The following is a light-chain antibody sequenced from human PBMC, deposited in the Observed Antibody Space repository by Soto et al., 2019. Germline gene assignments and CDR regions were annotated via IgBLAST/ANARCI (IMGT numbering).Light chain of an antibody. CDR2: DAS. J-gene: IGKJ1*01. CDR1: QSISHW. CDR3: QHYNSFSLT. V-gene: IGKV1-5*01. Sequence: DIQMTQSPATLSASVGARVPITCRASQSISHWLAWYQQKPGKAPKLLIYDASTLEGGVPSRFRGSGSGTEFTLTINNLQTDDFATYYCQHYNSFSLTFGPGTKVDIK.